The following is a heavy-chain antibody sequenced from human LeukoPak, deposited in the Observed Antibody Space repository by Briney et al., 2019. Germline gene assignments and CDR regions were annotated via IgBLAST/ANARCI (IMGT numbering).Heavy chain of an antibody. D-gene: IGHD5-12*01. Sequence: PGRSLRLSCAASGFTFSSYAMHWVRQAPGKGLEWVAVISYDGSNKYYADSVKGRFTISRDKSKNTLYLQMNSLRAEDTAVYYCAKGPPYVDIVATITWGQGGYWGQGTLVTVSS. V-gene: IGHV3-30-3*01. CDR1: GFTFSSYA. CDR2: ISYDGSNK. J-gene: IGHJ4*02. CDR3: AKGPPYVDIVATITWGQGGY.